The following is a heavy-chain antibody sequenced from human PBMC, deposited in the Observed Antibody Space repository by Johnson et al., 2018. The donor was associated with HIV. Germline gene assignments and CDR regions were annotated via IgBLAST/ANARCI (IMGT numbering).Heavy chain of an antibody. J-gene: IGHJ3*02. V-gene: IGHV3-30*14. CDR1: GFTFSNYA. D-gene: IGHD3-16*01. CDR3: ARDRHSGGGDADAFDI. Sequence: QVQLVESGGGVVQPGRSLRLSCAASGFTFSNYAVHWVRQAPGKGLEWVAVISYDGSNKYYADSVKGRVTLSRDNSKNTLYLQRNGLRAEDTAVYYCARDRHSGGGDADAFDIWGQGTLVSVSS. CDR2: ISYDGSNK.